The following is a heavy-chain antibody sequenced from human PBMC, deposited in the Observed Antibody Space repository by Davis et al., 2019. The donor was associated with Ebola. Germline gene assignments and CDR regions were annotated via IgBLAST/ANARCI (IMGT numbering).Heavy chain of an antibody. CDR2: INHSGST. Sequence: MPSETLSLTCAVYGGSFSGYYWSWIRQPPGKGLEWIGAINHSGSTNYNPSLKSRVTISVDTSKNQFSLKLSSVTAADTAVYYCARLPRITIFGVVIIPNWFDPWGQGTLVTVSS. D-gene: IGHD3-3*01. CDR3: ARLPRITIFGVVIIPNWFDP. CDR1: GGSFSGYY. J-gene: IGHJ5*02. V-gene: IGHV4-34*01.